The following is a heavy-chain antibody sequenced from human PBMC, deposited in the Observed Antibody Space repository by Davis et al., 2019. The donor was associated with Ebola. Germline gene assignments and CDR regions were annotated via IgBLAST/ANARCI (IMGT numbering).Heavy chain of an antibody. D-gene: IGHD2-15*01. V-gene: IGHV1-8*01. CDR2: MNPNSGNT. CDR3: ARRLGVSKDTRHDH. CDR1: RYTFPSYD. J-gene: IGHJ4*02. Sequence: SVTVSCKASRYTFPSYDIHWVRQAPGQGLEWMGWMNPNSGNTGYAQKFQGRVTMTRNTAISTAYMEVRSLRSEDTAVYYCARRLGVSKDTRHDHWGQGTLVTVSS.